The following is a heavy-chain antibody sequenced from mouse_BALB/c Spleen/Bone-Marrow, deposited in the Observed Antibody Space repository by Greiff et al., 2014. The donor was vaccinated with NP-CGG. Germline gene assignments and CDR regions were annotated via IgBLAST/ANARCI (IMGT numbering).Heavy chain of an antibody. CDR2: INPYNDDT. V-gene: IGHV1-14*01. CDR3: ARSYGSPFDY. CDR1: GYTFTSYI. Sequence: VQLQQPGPELVKPGASVKISCKASGYTFTSYIMHWVKQKPGQGLEWIGYINPYNDDTKYNEKFKGKATLTSDKSSSTAYMELSSLTSEDSAVYYCARSYGSPFDYWGQGTTLTVSS. J-gene: IGHJ2*01. D-gene: IGHD1-1*01.